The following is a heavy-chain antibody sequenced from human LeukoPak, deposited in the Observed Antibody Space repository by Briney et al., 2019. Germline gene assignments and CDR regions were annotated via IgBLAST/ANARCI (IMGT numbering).Heavy chain of an antibody. CDR1: GDSVSSNSAA. J-gene: IGHJ4*02. D-gene: IGHD6-13*01. Sequence: SQTLSLTCAISGDSVSSNSAAWDWIRQSPSRGLEWLGRTYYRSKWYNDYAVSVKSQITINPDTSKNQFSLQLNSVTPEDTAVYYCAREVHSSSENYFDYWGQGTLVTVSS. CDR3: AREVHSSSENYFDY. CDR2: TYYRSKWYN. V-gene: IGHV6-1*01.